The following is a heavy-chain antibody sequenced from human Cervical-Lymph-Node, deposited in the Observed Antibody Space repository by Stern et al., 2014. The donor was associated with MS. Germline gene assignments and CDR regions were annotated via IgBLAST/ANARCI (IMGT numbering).Heavy chain of an antibody. CDR1: GYTFTASY. J-gene: IGHJ4*02. CDR2: ISPNSGGT. V-gene: IGHV1-2*02. D-gene: IGHD6-13*01. Sequence: VPLVESGAEVKKPGASVKVSCEASGYTFTASYIHWVRQAPGQGLEWMGWISPNSGGTHYAQKFQGRVTMTSDTSFSTAYMELSSLTSDDTAVYYCARDGHYSSTWYIDYWGQGTLVTVSS. CDR3: ARDGHYSSTWYIDY.